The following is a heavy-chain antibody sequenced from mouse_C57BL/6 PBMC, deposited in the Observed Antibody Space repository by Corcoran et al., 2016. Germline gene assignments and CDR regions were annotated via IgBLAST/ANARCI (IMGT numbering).Heavy chain of an antibody. CDR3: ARWGLRQEYYFDY. D-gene: IGHD2-4*01. V-gene: IGHV1-26*01. CDR1: GYTFTDYY. J-gene: IGHJ2*01. Sequence: EVQLQQSGPELVKPGASVKISCKDSGYTFTDYYMNWVKQSHGKSLEWIGDINPNNGGTSYNQKFKGKATLNVDKASSTAYMELRSLTSEDSAVYSCARWGLRQEYYFDYGGQGTTLTVSS. CDR2: INPNNGGT.